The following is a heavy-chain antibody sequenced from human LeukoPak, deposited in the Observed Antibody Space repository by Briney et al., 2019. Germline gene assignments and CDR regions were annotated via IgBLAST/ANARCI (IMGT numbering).Heavy chain of an antibody. J-gene: IGHJ6*03. CDR1: GFTFSSYS. V-gene: IGHV3-21*01. D-gene: IGHD3-16*01. Sequence: PGGSLRLSCAASGFTFSSYSMNWVRQAPGKGLEWVSSISSSSSYIYYADSVKGRFTISRDNAKNSLYLQMNSLRAEDTAVYYCARGPGGGPDYYCYYMDVWGKGTTVTISS. CDR2: ISSSSSYI. CDR3: ARGPGGGPDYYCYYMDV.